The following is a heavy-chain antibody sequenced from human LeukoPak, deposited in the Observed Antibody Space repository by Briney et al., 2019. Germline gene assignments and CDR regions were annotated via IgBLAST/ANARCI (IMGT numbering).Heavy chain of an antibody. CDR1: GFTFSSYG. J-gene: IGHJ6*03. CDR3: AKGSKLLVITRDHHMDV. V-gene: IGHV3-30*02. D-gene: IGHD3-22*01. Sequence: GGSLRLSCAASGFTFSSYGMHWVRQAPGKGLEWVAFIRHDGSNKKYADSVKGRFTISRDNSKNTLYLQMNSLRAEDTAVYYCAKGSKLLVITRDHHMDVWGKGTTVTISS. CDR2: IRHDGSNK.